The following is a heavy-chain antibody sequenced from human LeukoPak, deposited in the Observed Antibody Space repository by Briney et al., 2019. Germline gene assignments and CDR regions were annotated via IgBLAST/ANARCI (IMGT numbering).Heavy chain of an antibody. CDR1: GFTISSNY. J-gene: IGHJ4*02. Sequence: GGSLRLSCAASGFTISSNYMSWVRQAPGKGLEWVSVIYSGGSTYYSDSVKGRFTISRDNSKNTLHLQMNSLRAEDTAVYYCARAFPSSGSYFDYWGQGTLVTVSS. CDR2: IYSGGST. D-gene: IGHD1-26*01. V-gene: IGHV3-53*01. CDR3: ARAFPSSGSYFDY.